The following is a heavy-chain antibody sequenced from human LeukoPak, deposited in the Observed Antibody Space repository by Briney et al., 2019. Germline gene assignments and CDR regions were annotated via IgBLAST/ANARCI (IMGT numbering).Heavy chain of an antibody. V-gene: IGHV7-4-1*02. D-gene: IGHD3-16*01. CDR3: ARGASMINFDY. J-gene: IGHJ4*02. CDR2: ITTSTGKP. CDR1: GYTFTVYS. Sequence: GASVKVSCKASGYTFTVYSINWLRQAPGQGLEWMGWITTSTGKPTYAQGFTGRFVFSLDTSVSTTYLHINSLKAEDTAVYHCARGASMINFDYWGQGSLVTVSS.